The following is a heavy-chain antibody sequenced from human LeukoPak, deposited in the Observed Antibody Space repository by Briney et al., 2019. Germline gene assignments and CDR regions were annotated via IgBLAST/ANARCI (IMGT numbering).Heavy chain of an antibody. Sequence: GGSLRLSCAASGFTFSSYWMSWFRQAPEKGLEWVANIKQDGSEKYYVDSVKGRFTISRDNAKNSLYLQMNSLRAEDTAVYYCATAQLYYYDSSGPPNWYFDLWGRGTPVTVSS. J-gene: IGHJ2*01. CDR1: GFTFSSYW. CDR2: IKQDGSEK. CDR3: ATAQLYYYDSSGPPNWYFDL. D-gene: IGHD3-22*01. V-gene: IGHV3-7*01.